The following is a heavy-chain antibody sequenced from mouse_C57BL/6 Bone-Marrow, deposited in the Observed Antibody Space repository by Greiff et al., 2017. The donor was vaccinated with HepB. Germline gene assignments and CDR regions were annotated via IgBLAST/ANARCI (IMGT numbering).Heavy chain of an antibody. CDR1: GFTFSSYT. J-gene: IGHJ1*03. D-gene: IGHD1-1*01. V-gene: IGHV5-9*01. Sequence: EVHLVESGGGLVKPGGSLKLSCAASGFTFSSYTMSWVRQTPEKRLEWVATISGGGGNTYYPDSVKGRFTISRDNAKNTLYLQMSSLRSEDTALYYCARHRTTVVLDWYFDVWGTGTTVTVSS. CDR3: ARHRTTVVLDWYFDV. CDR2: ISGGGGNT.